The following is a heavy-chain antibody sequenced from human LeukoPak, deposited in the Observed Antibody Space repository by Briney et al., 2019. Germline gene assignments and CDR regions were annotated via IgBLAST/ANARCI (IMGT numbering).Heavy chain of an antibody. V-gene: IGHV1-24*01. CDR3: ATDPYGSGRQSYYYYYGMDV. CDR1: GYTLTELS. Sequence: GASVKVSCKVSGYTLTELSMHWVRQAPGKGLEGMGGFDPEDGETIYAQNFQGRVTMTEDTSTDTAYMELSSLRSEDTAVYYCATDPYGSGRQSYYYYYGMDVWGQGTTVTVSS. J-gene: IGHJ6*02. CDR2: FDPEDGET. D-gene: IGHD3-10*01.